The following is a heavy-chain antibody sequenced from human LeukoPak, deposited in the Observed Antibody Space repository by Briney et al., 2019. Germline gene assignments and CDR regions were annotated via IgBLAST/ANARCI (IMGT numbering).Heavy chain of an antibody. Sequence: GGSLRLSCAASGFTFSNAWMSWVRQAPGKGLEWVGRIKSKTDGGTTDYAAPVKGRFTISRDDSKNTLYLQMNSLKTEDTAVYYCTTGAVVPAATIHDAFDIWGQGPMVTVSS. J-gene: IGHJ3*02. CDR2: IKSKTDGGTT. V-gene: IGHV3-15*01. D-gene: IGHD2-2*01. CDR1: GFTFSNAW. CDR3: TTGAVVPAATIHDAFDI.